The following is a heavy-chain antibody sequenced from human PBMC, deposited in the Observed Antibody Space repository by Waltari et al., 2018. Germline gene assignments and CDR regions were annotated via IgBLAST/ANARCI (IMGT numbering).Heavy chain of an antibody. D-gene: IGHD3-3*01. CDR3: ARHATSITIFGVAYYYGMDV. J-gene: IGHJ6*02. V-gene: IGHV4-34*01. CDR2: INHNGRP. Sequence: QVQLQQWGAGLLKPSETLSLTCAVYGGSFSGYYWSWIRQPPGKGLEWIGEINHNGRPNDTPSLKSRVTISVDTSKNQFSLKLSSVTAADTAVYYCARHATSITIFGVAYYYGMDVWGQGTTVTVSS. CDR1: GGSFSGYY.